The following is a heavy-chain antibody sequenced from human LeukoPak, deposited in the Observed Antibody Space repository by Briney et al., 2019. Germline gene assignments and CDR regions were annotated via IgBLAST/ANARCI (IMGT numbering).Heavy chain of an antibody. V-gene: IGHV4-38-2*01. J-gene: IGHJ3*02. CDR2: IYHSGST. CDR1: GYSISSGYY. Sequence: PSETLSLTCAVSGYSISSGYYWGWIRQPPGKGLEGIGSIYHSGSTYYNPSLKSRVTISVDTSKNQFSLKLSSVTAADTAVYYCAKVPISPNFWSGYYDAFDIWGQGTMVTVSS. D-gene: IGHD3-3*01. CDR3: AKVPISPNFWSGYYDAFDI.